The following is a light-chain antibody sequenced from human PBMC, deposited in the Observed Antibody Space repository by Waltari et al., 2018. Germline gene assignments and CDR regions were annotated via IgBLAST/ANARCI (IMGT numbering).Light chain of an antibody. J-gene: IGKJ1*01. V-gene: IGKV1-39*01. CDR2: AAS. Sequence: DIQMTQSPSSLSASVGDSITITCRASQSISSSLNWYQQKYGEAPKLLISAASGLQSGVPSRFSGSGSGTDFTLSISSLQPEDFATYYCQQSYSPPPAFGQGTKVEIK. CDR3: QQSYSPPPA. CDR1: QSISSS.